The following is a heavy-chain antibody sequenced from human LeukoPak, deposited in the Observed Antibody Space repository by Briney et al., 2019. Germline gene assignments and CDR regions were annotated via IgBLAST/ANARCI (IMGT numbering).Heavy chain of an antibody. CDR3: ARLWFGEILFDY. V-gene: IGHV1-69*13. J-gene: IGHJ4*02. CDR1: GGTFSSYA. D-gene: IGHD3-10*01. CDR2: IIPIFGTA. Sequence: SVKVSCKASGGTFSSYAISWVRQAPGQGLEWMGGIIPIFGTANYAQKFQGRVTITADESTSTAYMELSSLRSEDTAVYYCARLWFGEILFDYWGRGTLVTVSS.